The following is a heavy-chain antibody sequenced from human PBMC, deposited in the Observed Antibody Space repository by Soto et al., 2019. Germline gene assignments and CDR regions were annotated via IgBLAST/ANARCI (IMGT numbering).Heavy chain of an antibody. V-gene: IGHV5-51*01. CDR3: ARPRYSSGWYGATDAFDI. Sequence: PGESLKISCKGSGYSFTSYWIGWVSQMPGKGLEWMGIIYPGDSDTRYSPSFQGQVTISADKSISTAYLQWSSLKASDTAMYYCARPRYSSGWYGATDAFDIWGQGTMVTVSS. CDR2: IYPGDSDT. J-gene: IGHJ3*02. D-gene: IGHD6-19*01. CDR1: GYSFTSYW.